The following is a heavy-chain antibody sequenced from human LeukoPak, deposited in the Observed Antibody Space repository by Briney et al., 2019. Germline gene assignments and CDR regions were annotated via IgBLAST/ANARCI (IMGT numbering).Heavy chain of an antibody. CDR2: IIPIFGTA. CDR3: ARSPDIYYYDSSGYYNY. CDR1: GGTFSSYA. D-gene: IGHD3-22*01. J-gene: IGHJ4*02. V-gene: IGHV1-69*13. Sequence: ASVKVSCKASGGTFSSYAISWVRHAPGQGLEWMGGIIPIFGTANYAQKFQGRVTTTADESTSTAYMELSSLRSEDTAVYYCARSPDIYYYDSSGYYNYWGQGTLVTVSS.